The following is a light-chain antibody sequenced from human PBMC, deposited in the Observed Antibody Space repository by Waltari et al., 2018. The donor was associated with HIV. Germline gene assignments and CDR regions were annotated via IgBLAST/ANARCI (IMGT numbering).Light chain of an antibody. Sequence: QSVLTQPPSASGTPGQRVTISCSGSSSNIGSKTVNWYQQLPGTAPKLLIYNNNQRPSGVPDRFSGSKSGTSASLAISGLQSEDEADYYCQVWESSSDHVVIGGGTKLTV. CDR3: QVWESSSDHVV. CDR2: NNN. V-gene: IGLV1-44*01. CDR1: SSNIGSKT. J-gene: IGLJ2*01.